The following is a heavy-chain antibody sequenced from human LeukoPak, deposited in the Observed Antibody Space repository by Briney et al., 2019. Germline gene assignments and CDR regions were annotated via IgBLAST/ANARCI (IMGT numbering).Heavy chain of an antibody. D-gene: IGHD3-16*01. J-gene: IGHJ3*02. CDR1: GFTFSTYE. Sequence: PGGSLRLSCAASGFTFSTYELYWVRQAPGKGLEWISYISSGGTTIKYADSVRGRFTISRDDGRESLYLQMNSLRVEDTAIYYCGASRQYVGAFDIWGQGTLVSVSS. V-gene: IGHV3-48*03. CDR2: ISSGGTTI. CDR3: GASRQYVGAFDI.